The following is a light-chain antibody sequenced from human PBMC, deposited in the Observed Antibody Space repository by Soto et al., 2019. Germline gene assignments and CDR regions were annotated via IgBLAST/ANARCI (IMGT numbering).Light chain of an antibody. J-gene: IGLJ1*01. CDR3: TSYTSSSTLDV. Sequence: QSVLTQPASVSGSPGQSITISCTGTSSDVGGYNYVSWYQQHPGKAPKLIIYEVSNRPAGVSNRFSGSKSGHTAFLTISGLQSEDEADYFCTSYTSSSTLDVFGTGTKVTVL. CDR1: SSDVGGYNY. CDR2: EVS. V-gene: IGLV2-14*01.